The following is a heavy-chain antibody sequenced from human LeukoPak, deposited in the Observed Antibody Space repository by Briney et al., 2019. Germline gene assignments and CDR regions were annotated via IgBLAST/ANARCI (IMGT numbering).Heavy chain of an antibody. Sequence: GASVKVSCKASGYTFTGYYMHWVRQAPGQGLEWMGWINPNSGGTNYAQKFQGRVTMTRDTSISTAYMELSRLRSDDTAVYYCARDKAYYDFWSGCFAYVEPYYMDVWGKGTTVTVSS. CDR2: INPNSGGT. J-gene: IGHJ6*03. CDR3: ARDKAYYDFWSGCFAYVEPYYMDV. CDR1: GYTFTGYY. D-gene: IGHD3-3*01. V-gene: IGHV1-2*02.